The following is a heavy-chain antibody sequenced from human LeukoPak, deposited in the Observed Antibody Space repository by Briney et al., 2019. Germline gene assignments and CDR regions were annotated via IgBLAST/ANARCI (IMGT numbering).Heavy chain of an antibody. CDR3: ARHKMGTTRLYYFDY. J-gene: IGHJ4*02. V-gene: IGHV4-39*01. CDR2: ISYSGTT. D-gene: IGHD1-26*01. CDR1: GGSISISYYY. Sequence: PSETLSLTCTVSGGSISISYYYWGWIRQPPGKGLEWIGTISYSGTTYYNPSLESRVTISVDTPRNQFPLKLTSVTAADTAVYYCARHKMGTTRLYYFDYWGQGTLVTVSS.